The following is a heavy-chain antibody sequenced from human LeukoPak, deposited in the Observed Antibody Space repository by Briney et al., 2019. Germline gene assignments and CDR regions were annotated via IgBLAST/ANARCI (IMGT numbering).Heavy chain of an antibody. J-gene: IGHJ4*02. D-gene: IGHD4-17*01. V-gene: IGHV3-30*02. CDR3: ARGQIPYGDYVGY. CDR2: IRYDGSNK. Sequence: GGSLRLSCAASGFTFSSYGMHWVRQAPGKGLEWVAFIRYDGSNKYYADSVKGRFTISRDNSKNTLYLQMNSLRAEDTAVYYCARGQIPYGDYVGYWGQGTLVTVSS. CDR1: GFTFSSYG.